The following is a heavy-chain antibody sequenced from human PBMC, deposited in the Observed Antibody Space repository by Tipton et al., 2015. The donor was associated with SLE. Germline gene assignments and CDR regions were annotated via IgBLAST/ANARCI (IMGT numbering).Heavy chain of an antibody. Sequence: TLSLTCDVFGYSISSRYYWSWIRQPAGKGLEWIGRIYPTGNTNYNPSLNSRVTMSVDTSKNQFSLNLTSVTAADTAVYYCARDKSSHSKYILDYWGQGTLVTVSS. V-gene: IGHV4-4*07. J-gene: IGHJ4*02. D-gene: IGHD3-3*02. CDR1: GYSISSRYY. CDR2: IYPTGNT. CDR3: ARDKSSHSKYILDY.